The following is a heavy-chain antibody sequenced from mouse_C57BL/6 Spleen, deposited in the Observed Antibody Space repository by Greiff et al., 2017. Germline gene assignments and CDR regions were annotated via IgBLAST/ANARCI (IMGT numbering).Heavy chain of an antibody. D-gene: IGHD2-4*01. V-gene: IGHV3-6*01. CDR2: ISYDGSN. Sequence: ESGPGLVKPSQSLSLTCSVTGYSITSGYYWNWIRQFPGNKLEWMGYISYDGSNNYNPSLKNRISITRDTSKNQFFLKLNSVTTEDTATYYCASYYDYPYYFDYWGQGTTLTVSS. CDR3: ASYYDYPYYFDY. J-gene: IGHJ2*01. CDR1: GYSITSGYY.